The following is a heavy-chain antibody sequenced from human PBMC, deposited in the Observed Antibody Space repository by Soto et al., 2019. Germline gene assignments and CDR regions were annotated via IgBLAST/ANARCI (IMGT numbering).Heavy chain of an antibody. CDR1: GGSFSAYY. J-gene: IGHJ4*02. CDR2: INHSGST. D-gene: IGHD6-6*01. Sequence: QVQLQQWGAGLLKPSETLSLTCAVYGGSFSAYYWSWIRQPPGKGLEWIGEINHSGSTNYNPSLKTRVTISVDTSKNQFSLNLSSVTAADTAVYYCARTSRFVYWGQGTLVTVSS. V-gene: IGHV4-34*01. CDR3: ARTSRFVY.